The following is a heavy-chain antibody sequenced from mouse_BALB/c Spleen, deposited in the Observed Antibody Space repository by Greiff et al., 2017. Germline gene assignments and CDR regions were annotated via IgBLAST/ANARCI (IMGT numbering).Heavy chain of an antibody. CDR3: ARYGNYYYYAMDY. Sequence: VQLQQSGAELVRPGVSVKISCKGSGYTFTDYAMHWVKQSHAKSLEWIGVISTYYGDASYNQKFKGKATMTVDKSSSTAYMELARLTSEDSAIYYCARYGNYYYYAMDYWGQGTSVTVSS. CDR2: ISTYYGDA. D-gene: IGHD2-1*01. CDR1: GYTFTDYA. V-gene: IGHV1S137*01. J-gene: IGHJ4*01.